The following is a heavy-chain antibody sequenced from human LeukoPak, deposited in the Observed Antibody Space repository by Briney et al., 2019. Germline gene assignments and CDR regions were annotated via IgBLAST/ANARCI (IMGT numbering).Heavy chain of an antibody. Sequence: ASVKVSCKASGGTFSSYAISWVRQAPGQGLEWMGRIIPILGIANYAQKFQGRVTITADKSTSTAYMELSSLRSEDTAVYYCASPGPFPDIVVVVAALDAFDIWGQGTMVTVSS. V-gene: IGHV1-69*04. J-gene: IGHJ3*02. CDR3: ASPGPFPDIVVVVAALDAFDI. D-gene: IGHD2-15*01. CDR1: GGTFSSYA. CDR2: IIPILGIA.